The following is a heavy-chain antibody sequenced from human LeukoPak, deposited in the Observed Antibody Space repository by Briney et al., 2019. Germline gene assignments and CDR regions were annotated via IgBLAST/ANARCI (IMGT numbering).Heavy chain of an antibody. J-gene: IGHJ4*02. CDR3: ASGTHYGYSSGWLYY. D-gene: IGHD6-19*01. Sequence: SETLSLTCAVYGGSFSGYYWGWIRQPPGKGLEWIGSIYYSGSTYYNPSLKSRVSISVDTSKNQYSLKLSSVTAADTAVYYCASGTHYGYSSGWLYYWGQGTLVTVSS. V-gene: IGHV4-34*01. CDR1: GGSFSGYY. CDR2: IYYSGST.